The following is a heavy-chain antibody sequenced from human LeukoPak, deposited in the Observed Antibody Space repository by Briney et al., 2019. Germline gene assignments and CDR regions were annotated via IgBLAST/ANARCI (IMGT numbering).Heavy chain of an antibody. J-gene: IGHJ4*02. CDR3: ARNFYCGGDCAISYFDY. CDR1: GFAVSNNY. Sequence: GGSLRLSCAASGFAVSNNYMTWVRQAPGKGLEWVSVIYKDGSTYYADSVKGRFTISRDNSKNTVYLQMNSLRADDTAVYYCARNFYCGGDCAISYFDYWGQGTLVTVSS. V-gene: IGHV3-53*01. D-gene: IGHD2-21*02. CDR2: IYKDGST.